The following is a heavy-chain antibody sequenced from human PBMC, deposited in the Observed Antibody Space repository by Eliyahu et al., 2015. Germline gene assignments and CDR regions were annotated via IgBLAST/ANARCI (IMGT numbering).Heavy chain of an antibody. Sequence: QVQLVESGGGVVQPXRSLRLSCAASGFLFSDSAMPWVRQAPGKGXEGVAIIWYDGSNQYYADSVKGRFTISRDNSKNTVSLQMNSLRGEDTAIYYCARDHDYSGNYLEDWGQGTLVAVSS. J-gene: IGHJ4*02. D-gene: IGHD4-23*01. CDR2: IWYDGSNQ. CDR3: ARDHDYSGNYLED. V-gene: IGHV3-33*01. CDR1: GFLFSDSA.